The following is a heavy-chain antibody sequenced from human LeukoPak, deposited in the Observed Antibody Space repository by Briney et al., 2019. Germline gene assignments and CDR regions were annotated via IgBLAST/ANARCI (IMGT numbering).Heavy chain of an antibody. V-gene: IGHV6-1*01. CDR3: ARDRSRAYHFDY. CDR2: TYYRSKWYN. Sequence: SQTLSLTCTISGDSVSSNSAAWNWIRQSPSRGLEWLGRTYYRSKWYNDYAMSVKSRITISPYTSKNQFFLQLNSVTPEDTAVYYCARDRSRAYHFDYWGQGTLVTVPS. J-gene: IGHJ4*02. D-gene: IGHD2-15*01. CDR1: GDSVSSNSAA.